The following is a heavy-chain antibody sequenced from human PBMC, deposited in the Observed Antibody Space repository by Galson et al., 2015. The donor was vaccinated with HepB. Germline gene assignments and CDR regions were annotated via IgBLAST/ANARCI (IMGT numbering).Heavy chain of an antibody. CDR1: GYSFTSYW. CDR3: ARHAPYYDSSGYPDY. D-gene: IGHD3-22*01. V-gene: IGHV5-51*01. J-gene: IGHJ4*02. Sequence: QSGAEVKKPGESLKISCKGSGYSFTSYWIGWVRQMPGKGLEWMGIIYPGDSDTRYSPSFQGQVTISADKSISTAYLQWSSLKASDTAMYYCARHAPYYDSSGYPDYWGQGTLVTVSS. CDR2: IYPGDSDT.